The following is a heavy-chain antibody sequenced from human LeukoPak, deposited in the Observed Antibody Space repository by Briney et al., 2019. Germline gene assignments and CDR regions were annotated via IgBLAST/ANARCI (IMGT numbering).Heavy chain of an antibody. V-gene: IGHV4-4*02. Sequence: SETLSHNSPASGGPISCSNWWSWVRQPPGKGLEWIGENYHSGSTNYNPSLKSRVTISVDKSKNQFSLKLNSVTAADTAVYYCASQDIVVVPAAMGPYYYYGMDVWGKATKVTVSP. CDR1: GGPISCSNW. J-gene: IGHJ6*04. D-gene: IGHD2-2*01. CDR3: ASQDIVVVPAAMGPYYYYGMDV. CDR2: NYHSGST.